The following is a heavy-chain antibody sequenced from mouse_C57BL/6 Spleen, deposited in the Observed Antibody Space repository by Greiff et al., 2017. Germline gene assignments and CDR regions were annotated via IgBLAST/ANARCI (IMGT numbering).Heavy chain of an antibody. CDR3: ARITTVGATDY. J-gene: IGHJ2*01. Sequence: VQLQESGAELMKSGASVKLSCKATGYTFTGYWREWVKQRPGHGLAWIGEFLAGSGSTNYNGKFKGKGTFTADPSSNTAYMQLSRLTTEDSALYYGARITTVGATDYWGQGTTLTVSS. V-gene: IGHV1-9*01. CDR2: FLAGSGST. CDR1: GYTFTGYW. D-gene: IGHD1-1*01.